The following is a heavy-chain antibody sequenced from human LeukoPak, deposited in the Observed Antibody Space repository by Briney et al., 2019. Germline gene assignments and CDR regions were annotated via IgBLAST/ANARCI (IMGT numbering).Heavy chain of an antibody. J-gene: IGHJ4*02. D-gene: IGHD1-26*01. V-gene: IGHV3-33*01. Sequence: PGGTLRLTCAASGFTFSRYGLHWVRQPPGKGLEGVAVICSDGSNEVYPDSMRRRFTISRDNSKNRLYLHMNSLRAQDTAVYYCATDRGGSPFDYWGQGTLVSVSS. CDR2: ICSDGSNE. CDR1: GFTFSRYG. CDR3: ATDRGGSPFDY.